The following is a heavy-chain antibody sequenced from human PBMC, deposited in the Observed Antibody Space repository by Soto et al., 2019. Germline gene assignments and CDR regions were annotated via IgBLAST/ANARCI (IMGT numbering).Heavy chain of an antibody. D-gene: IGHD1-26*01. CDR1: GGSISSGGYY. V-gene: IGHV4-31*03. Sequence: PSETLSLTCTVSGGSISSGGYYWSWIRQHPGKGLEWIGYIYYSGSTYYKPSLKSRVTISVDTSKNQFSLKLSSVTAADTAVYYCARVISYGYFDYWGQGTLVTVSS. CDR3: ARVISYGYFDY. J-gene: IGHJ4*02. CDR2: IYYSGST.